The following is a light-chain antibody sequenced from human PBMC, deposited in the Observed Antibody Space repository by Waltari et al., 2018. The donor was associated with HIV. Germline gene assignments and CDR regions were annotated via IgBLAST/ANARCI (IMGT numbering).Light chain of an antibody. CDR2: EVS. J-gene: IGLJ2*01. V-gene: IGLV2-14*01. Sequence: QSALTQPASVSGSPGQSITISCTGTSSDVGGYNYVPGYQQHPGKAPKLKIYEVSNRPSGVSNRFSGSKSGNTASLTISGLQAEDEADYYCSSYTSSSTLVFGGGTELTVL. CDR3: SSYTSSSTLV. CDR1: SSDVGGYNY.